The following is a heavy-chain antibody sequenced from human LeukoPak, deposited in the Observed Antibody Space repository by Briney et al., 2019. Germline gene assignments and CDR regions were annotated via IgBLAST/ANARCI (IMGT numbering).Heavy chain of an antibody. Sequence: SETLSLTYALSGYSISSGYYWGWLRQPPGKGLEWIGSMYHSGGTYYNPSLKSRVTISVDTSKNQFSLKLSSVTAANTAMYYCARSGSYYYYMDVWGKGTTVTVSS. D-gene: IGHD3-10*01. CDR3: ARSGSYYYYMDV. CDR1: GYSISSGYY. V-gene: IGHV4-38-2*01. CDR2: MYHSGGT. J-gene: IGHJ6*03.